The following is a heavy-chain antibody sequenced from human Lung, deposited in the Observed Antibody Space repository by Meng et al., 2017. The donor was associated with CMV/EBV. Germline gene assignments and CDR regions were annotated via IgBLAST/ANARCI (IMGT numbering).Heavy chain of an antibody. D-gene: IGHD3-9*01. CDR1: GFKFDSYA. J-gene: IGHJ4*02. V-gene: IGHV3-23*01. CDR2: IVGAGGKT. CDR3: AKDRRFGHDILTVLDY. Sequence: GGSLRLXCAASGFKFDSYAMSWVRQAPGKGLEWVAAIVGAGGKTHYADSVRGRFTISRDNFKNTLYLEMDSLRGEDTAVYYCAKDRRFGHDILTVLDYWGRGTLVXVSS.